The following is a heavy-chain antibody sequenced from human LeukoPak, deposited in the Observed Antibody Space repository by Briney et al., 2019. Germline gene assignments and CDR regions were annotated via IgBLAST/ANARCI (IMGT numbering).Heavy chain of an antibody. CDR1: GCSFSSDY. CDR2: INHSGST. Sequence: SETLSLTCAVYGCSFSSDYWSWIRQPPGKGLEWIGEINHSGSTNYNPSPKSRVTISVDTSKNQFPLKLSSVPAADRVVYYCAGGARSNWFDPWGQGTLVTVSS. J-gene: IGHJ5*02. V-gene: IGHV4-34*01. CDR3: AGGARSNWFDP.